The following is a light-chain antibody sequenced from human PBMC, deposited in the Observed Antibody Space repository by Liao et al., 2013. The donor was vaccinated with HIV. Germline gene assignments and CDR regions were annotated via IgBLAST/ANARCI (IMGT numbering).Light chain of an antibody. V-gene: IGLV3-1*01. CDR1: KLGAKY. J-gene: IGLJ3*02. CDR3: QAWDRSTAV. CDR2: QDI. Sequence: SYELTQPPSVSVSPGQTASITCSGDKLGAKYACWYQQKPGQSPVLVIYQDIKRPSGIPERFSGSNSGNTATLTISGTQSMDEADYSCQAWDRSTAVFGGGTKLTVL.